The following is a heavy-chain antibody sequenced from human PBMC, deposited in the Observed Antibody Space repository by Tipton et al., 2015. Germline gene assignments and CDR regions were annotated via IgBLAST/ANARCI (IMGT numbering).Heavy chain of an antibody. CDR3: AKEAMSITYYDFWTGPGHYGMDV. Sequence: SLRLSCEASGFTFNTYAMNWVRRAPGKGLEWVSAINNSGGKTFFADSVRGRFSISRDNLNNTLFLHMNSLRDEDTAIYYCAKEAMSITYYDFWTGPGHYGMDVWGQGTTVTVSS. J-gene: IGHJ6*02. D-gene: IGHD3-3*01. V-gene: IGHV3-23*01. CDR1: GFTFNTYA. CDR2: INNSGGKT.